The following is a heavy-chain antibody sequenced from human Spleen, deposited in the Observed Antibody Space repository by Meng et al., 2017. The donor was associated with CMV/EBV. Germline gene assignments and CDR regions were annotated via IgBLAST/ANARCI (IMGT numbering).Heavy chain of an antibody. CDR2: ISSSSSTI. J-gene: IGHJ5*02. V-gene: IGHV3-11*04. Sequence: GGSLRLSCAASEFTFSDYYMSWIRQAPGKGLEWVSYISSSSSTIYYADSVKGRFTISRDNAKNSLYLQMNSLRAEDTAVYYCARDPRRMTTVTTSWFDPWGQGTLVTVSS. D-gene: IGHD4-11*01. CDR1: EFTFSDYY. CDR3: ARDPRRMTTVTTSWFDP.